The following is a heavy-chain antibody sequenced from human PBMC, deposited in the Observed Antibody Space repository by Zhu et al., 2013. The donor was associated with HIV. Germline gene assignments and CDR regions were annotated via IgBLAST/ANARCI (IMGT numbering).Heavy chain of an antibody. CDR2: ISAYNGNT. J-gene: IGHJ3*02. Sequence: QVQLVQSGTEVKKPGASVRVSCKTSRYTFTAYYIHWVRQAPGQGLEWMGWISAYNGNTNYAQKFQGRVTITMTSSISTVYMELSSLRSDDTAVYYCVRGGYRWAFDIWGQGTVVIVSS. CDR1: RYTFTAYY. D-gene: IGHD2-8*02. V-gene: IGHV1-8*03. CDR3: VRGGYRWAFDI.